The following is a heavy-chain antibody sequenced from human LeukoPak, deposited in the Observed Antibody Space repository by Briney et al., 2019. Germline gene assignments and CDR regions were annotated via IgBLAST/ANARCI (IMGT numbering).Heavy chain of an antibody. CDR3: AKDREMATITAFDY. CDR2: ISGSGGST. D-gene: IGHD5-24*01. J-gene: IGHJ4*02. V-gene: IGHV3-23*01. CDR1: GFTFSSYA. Sequence: GGSLRLSCAASGFTFSSYAMSWVRQAPGKGLEWVSAISGSGGSTYYADSVKGRFTISGDNSKNTLYLQMNSLRAEDTAVYYCAKDREMATITAFDYWGQGTLVTVSS.